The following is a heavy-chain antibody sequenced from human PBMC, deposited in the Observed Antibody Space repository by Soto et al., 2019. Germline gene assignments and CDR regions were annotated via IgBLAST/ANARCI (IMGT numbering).Heavy chain of an antibody. CDR3: ARATTVTSSFFYYGLDV. J-gene: IGHJ6*02. D-gene: IGHD4-17*01. Sequence: SETLSLTCSVSGGSISNDDYYWTWIRQPPGKGLEWIGHIYYNGNTYYNPSLKSRLTMSLDTSQNQFSLHLTSVIAADSASYFCARATTVTSSFFYYGLDVWGQGTTVTVS. V-gene: IGHV4-30-4*08. CDR1: GGSISNDDYY. CDR2: IYYNGNT.